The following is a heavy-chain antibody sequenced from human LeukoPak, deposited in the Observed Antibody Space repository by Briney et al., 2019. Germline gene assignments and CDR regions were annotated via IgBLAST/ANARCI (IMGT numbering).Heavy chain of an antibody. J-gene: IGHJ4*02. CDR3: ATNGGGDSGYGNFDY. CDR1: GFTFSSYS. CDR2: IGWNSDSV. V-gene: IGHV3-9*01. D-gene: IGHD5-12*01. Sequence: PGGSLRLSCAASGFTFSSYSMNWVRQAPGKGLEWVSGIGWNSDSVGYADSVKGRFTISRDNAKNSLYLQMNSLRAEDTALYYCATNGGGDSGYGNFDYWGQGTLVTVSS.